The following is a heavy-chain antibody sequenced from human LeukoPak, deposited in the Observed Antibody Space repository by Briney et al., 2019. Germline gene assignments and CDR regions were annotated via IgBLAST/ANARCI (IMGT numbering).Heavy chain of an antibody. V-gene: IGHV4-39*01. CDR2: IYYSGTT. CDR3: ARHEAQDFDY. J-gene: IGHJ4*02. CDR1: GGSISSSNYY. Sequence: RSSETLSLTCTVSGGSISSSNYYWGWIRRPPGKGLEWIGSIYYSGTTYYSSSLKSRVIISVDTSKNQFSLKLSSVIATDTAVYYCARHEAQDFDYWGQGTLVTVSS.